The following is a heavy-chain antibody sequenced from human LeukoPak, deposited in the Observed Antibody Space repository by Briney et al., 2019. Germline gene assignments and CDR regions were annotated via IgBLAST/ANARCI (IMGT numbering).Heavy chain of an antibody. Sequence: GASVKVSCKASGYSFTSYYTHWVRQAPGQGLEWMGFINPSGSSAAYAQKFQGRLTMTRDMFTSTDYMELTSLTSDDTAVYYCASGWGSAGHFDFWGQGTLVTVSS. D-gene: IGHD6-19*01. V-gene: IGHV1-46*01. CDR3: ASGWGSAGHFDF. CDR1: GYSFTSYY. CDR2: INPSGSSA. J-gene: IGHJ4*02.